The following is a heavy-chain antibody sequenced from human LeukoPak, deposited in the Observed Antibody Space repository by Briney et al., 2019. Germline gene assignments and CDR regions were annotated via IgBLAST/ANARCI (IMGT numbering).Heavy chain of an antibody. J-gene: IGHJ4*02. Sequence: PGGSLRLSCVGSGFNFSDYYMSWIRQAPGKGLEWVANIKQDGSEKYYVDSVKGRFTISRDNAKNSLYLQMNSLRAEDTAVYYCARGSSSSGYYYYFDYWGQGTLVTVSS. CDR2: IKQDGSEK. CDR1: GFNFSDYY. CDR3: ARGSSSSGYYYYFDY. D-gene: IGHD3-22*01. V-gene: IGHV3-7*01.